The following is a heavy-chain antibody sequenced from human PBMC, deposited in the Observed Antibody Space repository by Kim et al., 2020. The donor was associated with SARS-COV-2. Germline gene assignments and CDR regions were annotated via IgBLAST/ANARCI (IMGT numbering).Heavy chain of an antibody. V-gene: IGHV4-59*01. Sequence: IPSIRSRVAISVDTSKNQFSMRLSSVTAADTAVYYCARRPTDYRISGYYSEWGQGTLVTVSS. D-gene: IGHD3-22*01. J-gene: IGHJ4*02. CDR3: ARRPTDYRISGYYSE.